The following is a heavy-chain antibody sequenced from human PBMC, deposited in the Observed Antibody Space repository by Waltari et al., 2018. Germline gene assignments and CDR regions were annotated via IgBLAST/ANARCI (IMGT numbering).Heavy chain of an antibody. Sequence: QVHLVLSGAEVKKPGASVKVSCKASGYTFTSYAMHWVRQAPGQRLEWMGWINPGNGKTKYSQTVQGRVTITRDTSASTAYREVSSLRSEDTAVYYCARGGSYSLQTTFFDYWGQGTLVTVSS. D-gene: IGHD1-26*01. J-gene: IGHJ4*02. V-gene: IGHV1-3*01. CDR1: GYTFTSYA. CDR2: INPGNGKT. CDR3: ARGGSYSLQTTFFDY.